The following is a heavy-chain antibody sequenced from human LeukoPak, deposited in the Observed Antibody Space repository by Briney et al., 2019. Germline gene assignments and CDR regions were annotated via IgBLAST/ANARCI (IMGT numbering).Heavy chain of an antibody. CDR2: IYYSEST. CDR1: GGSFSGYY. V-gene: IGHV4-59*01. D-gene: IGHD3-3*01. Sequence: PSETLSLTCAVYGGSFSGYYWSWIRQPPGKGLEWIGYIYYSESTNYNPSLKSRVTISVDTSKNQFSLKLSSVTAADTAVYYCASSADFWSGRVEYYFDYWGQGTLVTVSS. CDR3: ASSADFWSGRVEYYFDY. J-gene: IGHJ4*02.